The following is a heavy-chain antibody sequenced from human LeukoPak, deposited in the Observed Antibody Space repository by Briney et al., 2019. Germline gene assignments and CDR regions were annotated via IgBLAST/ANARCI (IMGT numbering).Heavy chain of an antibody. D-gene: IGHD3-10*01. J-gene: IGHJ4*02. V-gene: IGHV3-21*01. Sequence: GGSLRLSCAASGFTFSSYSMNWVRQAPGKGLEWVSSISSSSSYIYYADSVKGRFTISRDNAKNSLYLQMNSLRAEDTAVYYCARAVLGRYYGSGSYGSGFGDFDYWGQGTLVTVSS. CDR2: ISSSSSYI. CDR3: ARAVLGRYYGSGSYGSGFGDFDY. CDR1: GFTFSSYS.